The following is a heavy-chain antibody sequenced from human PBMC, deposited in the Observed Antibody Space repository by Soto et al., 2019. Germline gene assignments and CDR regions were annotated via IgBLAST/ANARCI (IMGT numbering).Heavy chain of an antibody. CDR1: GGTFSSDA. J-gene: IGHJ4*02. CDR2: IIPIFGTA. V-gene: IGHV1-69*13. Sequence: SVKVSCKASGGTFSSDAISWVRQAPGQGLEWMGGIIPIFGTANYAQKFQGRVTITADESTSTAYMELSSLRSEDTAVYYCARGSPRSSLYYFDYWGQGTLVTVSS. CDR3: ARGSPRSSLYYFDY.